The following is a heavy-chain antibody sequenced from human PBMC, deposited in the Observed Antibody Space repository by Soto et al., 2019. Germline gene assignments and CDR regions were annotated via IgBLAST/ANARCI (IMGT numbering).Heavy chain of an antibody. CDR1: GYTFTSYY. CDR3: ARDLVPAAADYYYYYGMDV. D-gene: IGHD2-2*01. V-gene: IGHV1-46*01. CDR2: IDPSGGST. Sequence: ASVKVSFKASGYTFTSYYMHWVRQAPGQGLEWMGIIDPSGGSTSYAQKFQGRVTMTRDTSTSTVYMELSSLRSEDTAVYYCARDLVPAAADYYYYYGMDVWGQGTTVTVSS. J-gene: IGHJ6*02.